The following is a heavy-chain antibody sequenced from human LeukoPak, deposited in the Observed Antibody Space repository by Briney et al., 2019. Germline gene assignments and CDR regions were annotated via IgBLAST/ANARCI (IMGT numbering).Heavy chain of an antibody. D-gene: IGHD6-25*01. J-gene: IGHJ4*02. CDR1: GYTFTGYY. Sequence: GASVKVSCKASGYTFTGYYMHWVRQAPGQGLEWMGRINPNSGGANYAQKFQGRVTMTRDTSISTAYMELSRLRSDDTAVYYCARVHKFRLYYDYWGQGTLVTVSS. CDR2: INPNSGGA. CDR3: ARVHKFRLYYDY. V-gene: IGHV1-2*06.